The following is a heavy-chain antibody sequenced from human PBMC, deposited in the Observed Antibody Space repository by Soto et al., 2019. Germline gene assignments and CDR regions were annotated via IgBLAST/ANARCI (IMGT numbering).Heavy chain of an antibody. J-gene: IGHJ6*03. V-gene: IGHV4-39*01. D-gene: IGHD1-26*01. CDR1: GGSISSSSYY. CDR3: TRYRDHYYYMDV. Sequence: SETLSLTCTVSGGSISSSSYYWGWIRQPPGKGLEWIGSIYYSGSTYYNPSLKSRFTISVYTSKNQFSLKLSSVTAADTAVYYCTRYRDHYYYMDVWGKGTTVTVSS. CDR2: IYYSGST.